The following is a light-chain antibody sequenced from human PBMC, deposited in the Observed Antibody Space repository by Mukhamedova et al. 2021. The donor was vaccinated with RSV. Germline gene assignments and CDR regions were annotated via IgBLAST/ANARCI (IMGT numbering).Light chain of an antibody. CDR2: HDS. V-gene: IGLV3-21*04. J-gene: IGLJ1*01. Sequence: CGGNNIGSLSVYWYQQKTGQAPALVIYHDSDRPSGISERFSGSTSRHTATLTITRVEAGDEADYYCQVWDDPNEQVVFGSGTKV. CDR1: NIGSLS. CDR3: QVWDDPNEQVV.